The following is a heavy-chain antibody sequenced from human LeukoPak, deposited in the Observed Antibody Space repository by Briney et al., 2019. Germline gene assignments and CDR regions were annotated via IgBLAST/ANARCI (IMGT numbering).Heavy chain of an antibody. CDR2: ISDTGATT. D-gene: IGHD2-8*01. V-gene: IGHV3-23*01. CDR1: AFTFSSYA. CDR3: AKDTSIGRYCTNGVCSPFDY. J-gene: IGHJ4*02. Sequence: GGSLRLSCAVSAFTFSSYAMSWVRQAPGKGLEWVSAISDTGATTYDADSVKGRFTISRDNSRSTLYLQMNSLRAEDTALYYCAKDTSIGRYCTNGVCSPFDYWGQGTLVTVSS.